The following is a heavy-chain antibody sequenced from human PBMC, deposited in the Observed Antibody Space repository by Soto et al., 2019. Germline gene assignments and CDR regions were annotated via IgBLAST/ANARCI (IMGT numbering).Heavy chain of an antibody. Sequence: GGSLRLSCAASGFTFSSYDMHWVRQATGKGLEWVSAIGTAGDTYYPGSVKGRFTISRENAKNSLYLQMNSLRAEDTAVYYCAREQCGYDSYWFDPWSQGTLVTVSA. J-gene: IGHJ5*02. CDR1: GFTFSSYD. CDR3: AREQCGYDSYWFDP. CDR2: IGTAGDT. V-gene: IGHV3-13*01. D-gene: IGHD5-12*01.